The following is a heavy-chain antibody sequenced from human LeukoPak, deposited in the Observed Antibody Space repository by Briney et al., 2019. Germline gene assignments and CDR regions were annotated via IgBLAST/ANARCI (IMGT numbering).Heavy chain of an antibody. CDR1: GGSFSGYY. D-gene: IGHD6-19*01. CDR2: INHSGST. J-gene: IGHJ1*01. Sequence: SETLSLTCAVYGGSFSGYYWSWIRQPPGKGLEWIGEINHSGSTNYNPSLKSRVTISVDTSKNQFPLKLSSVTAADTAVYYCARAPPAGYSSQHFQHWGQGTLVTVSS. CDR3: ARAPPAGYSSQHFQH. V-gene: IGHV4-34*01.